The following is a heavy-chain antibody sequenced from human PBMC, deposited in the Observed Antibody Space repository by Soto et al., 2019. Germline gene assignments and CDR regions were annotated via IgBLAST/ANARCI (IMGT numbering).Heavy chain of an antibody. D-gene: IGHD4-17*01. V-gene: IGHV3-21*01. CDR1: GFTFSSYS. J-gene: IGHJ4*02. CDR2: ISSSSSYI. CDR3: SRDFSVTTFDY. Sequence: GGSLRLSCAASGFTFSSYSMNWVRQAPGKGLEWVSSISSSSSYIYYADSVKGRFTISRDNAKNSLYLQMNSLRAEDTAVYYCSRDFSVTTFDYWGPGTRITVSS.